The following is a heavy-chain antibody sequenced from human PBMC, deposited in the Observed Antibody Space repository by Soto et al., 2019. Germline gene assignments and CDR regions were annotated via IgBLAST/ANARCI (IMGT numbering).Heavy chain of an antibody. Sequence: QVQLVQSGAEEKKPGASVKVSCKASGYTFTSYAMNWVRQAPGQRLEWMGWINAGNGNTKYSQKFQGRVTITRDTSASTAYMELSSLRSEDTAVYYCARETSYYGMDVWGQGTTVTVSS. CDR3: ARETSYYGMDV. CDR1: GYTFTSYA. J-gene: IGHJ6*02. V-gene: IGHV1-3*05. CDR2: INAGNGNT.